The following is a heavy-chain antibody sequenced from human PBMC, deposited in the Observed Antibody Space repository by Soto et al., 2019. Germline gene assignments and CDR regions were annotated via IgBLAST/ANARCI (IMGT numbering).Heavy chain of an antibody. Sequence: TSETLSLTCSFSGGSISSYYWSLIRQPPGKGLEWIGYLYYSGSTNYNPSLKSRVTISVDTFKNQFSLKLSSVTAADTAVYYCARHLGYCSSTTCQGWFDPWGQGTLVTVSS. V-gene: IGHV4-59*08. J-gene: IGHJ5*02. CDR2: LYYSGST. D-gene: IGHD2-2*01. CDR3: ARHLGYCSSTTCQGWFDP. CDR1: GGSISSYY.